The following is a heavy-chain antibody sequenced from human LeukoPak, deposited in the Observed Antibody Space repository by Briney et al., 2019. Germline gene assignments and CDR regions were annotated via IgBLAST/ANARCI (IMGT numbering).Heavy chain of an antibody. CDR1: GFTFSYYW. J-gene: IGHJ4*02. CDR3: ARDIVNDY. CDR2: IKEDGSDK. Sequence: GGSLRLSCAASGFTFSYYWMNWVRQAPGKVLEWVASIKEDGSDKYYEDSVQGRFTISRDNARNSLFLQMNSLRAEDTAVYYCARDIVNDYWGQGTLVTVSS. D-gene: IGHD2-21*01. V-gene: IGHV3-7*01.